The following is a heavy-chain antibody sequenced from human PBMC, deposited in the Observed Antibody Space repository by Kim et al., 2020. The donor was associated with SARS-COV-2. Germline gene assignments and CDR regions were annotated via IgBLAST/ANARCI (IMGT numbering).Heavy chain of an antibody. CDR2: ISSSSSYT. V-gene: IGHV3-11*05. CDR1: GFTFSDYY. J-gene: IGHJ4*02. CDR3: ARDSRVGTSGLDY. D-gene: IGHD1-26*01. Sequence: GGSLRLSCAASGFTFSDYYMSWIRQAPGKGLEWVSYISSSSSYTNYADSVKGRFTISRDNAKNSVYLQMNSLRGEDTAVYYCARDSRVGTSGLDYWGQGTLVTVSS.